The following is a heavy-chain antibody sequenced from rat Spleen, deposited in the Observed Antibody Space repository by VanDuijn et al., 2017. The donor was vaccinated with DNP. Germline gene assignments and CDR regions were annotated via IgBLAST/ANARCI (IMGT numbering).Heavy chain of an antibody. CDR2: ISYSGST. Sequence: QLQESGSGLVKPSQSLSITCSVTGYSITSNYWGWIRKFPGNKMEYIGHISYSGSTNYNPSLRSRISITRDTSKNHFFLHLHSMTTEDTDTYYCARWTRYLDYWGQGVMVTVSS. CDR3: ARWTRYLDY. D-gene: IGHD1-7*01. CDR1: GYSITSNY. J-gene: IGHJ2*01. V-gene: IGHV3-1*01.